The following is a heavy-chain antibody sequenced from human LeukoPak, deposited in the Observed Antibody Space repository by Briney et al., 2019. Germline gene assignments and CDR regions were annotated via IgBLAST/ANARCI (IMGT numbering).Heavy chain of an antibody. CDR3: AKDLFRFDP. CDR1: GFTVSSNY. CDR2: IYSGGST. D-gene: IGHD2-21*01. J-gene: IGHJ5*02. Sequence: GGSLRLSCAASGFTVSSNYMSWVRQAPGKGLEWVSVIYSGGSTYYADSVKGRFTISRDNAKNSQYLQMNSLRDEDTAVYYCAKDLFRFDPWGQGTPVTVSS. V-gene: IGHV3-66*01.